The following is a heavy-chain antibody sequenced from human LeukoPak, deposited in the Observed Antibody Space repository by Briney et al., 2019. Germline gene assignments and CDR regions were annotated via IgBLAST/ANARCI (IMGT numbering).Heavy chain of an antibody. Sequence: GGSLRLSCAASGFTFSDYYMNWIRQAPGKGLEWVSYISGSGSTIYYADSVKGRFTISRDNAKNSLYLQMNSLRDEDTAVYYCARGRFNYGWGMDVWGQGTTVIVSS. CDR2: ISGSGSTI. J-gene: IGHJ6*02. D-gene: IGHD5-18*01. V-gene: IGHV3-11*04. CDR1: GFTFSDYY. CDR3: ARGRFNYGWGMDV.